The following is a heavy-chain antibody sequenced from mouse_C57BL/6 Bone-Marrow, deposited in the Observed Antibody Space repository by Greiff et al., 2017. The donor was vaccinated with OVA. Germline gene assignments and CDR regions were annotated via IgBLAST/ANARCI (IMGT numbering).Heavy chain of an antibody. CDR1: GYTFTSYW. CDR2: IDPSDSYT. J-gene: IGHJ2*01. Sequence: QVQLQQPGAELVRPGTSVKLSCKASGYTFTSYWMHWVKQRPGQGLEWIGVIDPSDSYTNYNQKLKGKATLTVDTSSSTAYMRLSSLTSEDSAVYYCARESCRYWGQGTTLTVSS. CDR3: ARESCRY. V-gene: IGHV1-59*01.